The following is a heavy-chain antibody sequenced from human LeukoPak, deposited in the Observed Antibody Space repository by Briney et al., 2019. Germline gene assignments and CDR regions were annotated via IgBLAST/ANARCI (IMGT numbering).Heavy chain of an antibody. D-gene: IGHD1-26*01. CDR1: GYTFTGYG. CDR3: ARVAGSYPEYYFDY. CDR2: ISAYNGNT. V-gene: IGHV1-18*01. J-gene: IGHJ4*02. Sequence: ASVKVSCKASGYTFTGYGISWVRQAPGQGLEWMGWISAYNGNTNYAQKLQGRVTMTTDTSTSTAYMELRSLRSDDTAVYYCARVAGSYPEYYFDYWGQGTLVTVSS.